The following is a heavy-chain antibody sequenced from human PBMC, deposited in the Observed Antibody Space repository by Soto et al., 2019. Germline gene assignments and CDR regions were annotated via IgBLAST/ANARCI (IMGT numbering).Heavy chain of an antibody. V-gene: IGHV1-69*13. J-gene: IGHJ6*02. CDR2: IIPIFGTA. CDR1: GGTFSSYA. CDR3: ALAPLISTPYWSSTSCLSYYYRMDV. D-gene: IGHD2-2*01. Sequence: SVKVSCKASGGTFSSYAISWVRQAPGPGLEWMGGIIPIFGTANYAQKFQGRVTITADESTSTAYRELSSLRSEHTAVYYCALAPLISTPYWSSTSCLSYYYRMDVWGRGTTGAVAS.